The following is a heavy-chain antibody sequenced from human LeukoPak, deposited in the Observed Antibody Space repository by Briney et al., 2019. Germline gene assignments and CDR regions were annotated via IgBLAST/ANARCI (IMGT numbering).Heavy chain of an antibody. CDR1: GGSISSSSYY. V-gene: IGHV4-39*01. D-gene: IGHD3-22*01. J-gene: IGHJ4*02. CDR2: IYYSGST. Sequence: SETLSLTCTVSGGSISSSSYYWGWIRQPPGKGLEWIGSIYYSGSTYYNPSLKSRVTISVDTSKNQFSLKLSSVTAADTAVYYCARHTDTSYYYDSSGPFDYWGQGTLVTVSS. CDR3: ARHTDTSYYYDSSGPFDY.